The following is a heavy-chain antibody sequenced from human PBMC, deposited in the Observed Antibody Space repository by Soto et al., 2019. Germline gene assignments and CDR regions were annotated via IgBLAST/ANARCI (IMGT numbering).Heavy chain of an antibody. Sequence: QVQLVQSGAEVKKPGSSVKVSCKASGGTFSSYAISWVRQAPGQGLEWMGGIIPIFGTANYAQKIQGRVTITADKSTSTAYMELSSLRSEDTAVYYCARGGVLRFLEWPPYYYYGMDVWGQGTTVTVSS. CDR3: ARGGVLRFLEWPPYYYYGMDV. CDR2: IIPIFGTA. D-gene: IGHD3-3*01. J-gene: IGHJ6*02. CDR1: GGTFSSYA. V-gene: IGHV1-69*06.